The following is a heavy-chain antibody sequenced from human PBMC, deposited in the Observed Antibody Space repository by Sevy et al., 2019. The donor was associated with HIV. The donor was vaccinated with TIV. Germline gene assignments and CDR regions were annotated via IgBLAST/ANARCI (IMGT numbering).Heavy chain of an antibody. CDR3: AKDFTGYNGMDV. CDR2: ISYDESTK. CDR1: GFTLSTHV. V-gene: IGHV3-30*18. J-gene: IGHJ6*02. Sequence: GGSLRLSCEVSGFTLSTHVMHWVRQAPGKGLDWVAAISYDESTKYYADSVKGRFTISRDNSKNILYLQMNGLRIEDTAVYYCAKDFTGYNGMDVWGQGTMVTVSS. D-gene: IGHD3-9*01.